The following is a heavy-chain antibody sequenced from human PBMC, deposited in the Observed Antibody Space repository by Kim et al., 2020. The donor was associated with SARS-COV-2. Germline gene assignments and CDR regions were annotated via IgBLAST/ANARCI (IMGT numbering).Heavy chain of an antibody. CDR3: ARSQWLVPGYYYYYGMDV. Sequence: GGSLRLSCAASGFTFSSYSMNWVRQAPGKGLEWVSSISSSSSYIYYADSVKGRFTISRDNAKNSLYLQMNSLRAEDTAVYYCARSQWLVPGYYYYYGMDVWGQGTTVTVSS. CDR1: GFTFSSYS. V-gene: IGHV3-21*01. CDR2: ISSSSSYI. D-gene: IGHD6-19*01. J-gene: IGHJ6*01.